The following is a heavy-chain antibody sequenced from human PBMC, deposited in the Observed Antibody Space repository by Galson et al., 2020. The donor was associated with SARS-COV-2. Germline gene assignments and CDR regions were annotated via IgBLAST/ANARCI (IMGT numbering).Heavy chain of an antibody. CDR3: AQWFGEDEFDY. J-gene: IGHJ4*02. Sequence: SVKVSCKASGGTFSSYAISWVRQAPGQGLEWMGGTIPIFGTANYAQKFQGRVTITADESTSTAYMELSSLRSEDTAVYYCAQWFGEDEFDYWGQGTLVTVSS. CDR2: TIPIFGTA. D-gene: IGHD3-10*01. V-gene: IGHV1-69*13. CDR1: GGTFSSYA.